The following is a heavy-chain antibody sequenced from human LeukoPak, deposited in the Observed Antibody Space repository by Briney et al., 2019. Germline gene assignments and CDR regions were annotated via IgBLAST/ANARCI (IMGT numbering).Heavy chain of an antibody. V-gene: IGHV3-66*01. D-gene: IGHD3-10*01. Sequence: GGSLRLSCAASGFSVSSNYMTWVRQAPGKGLEWVSVIYSAGHTYYADSAKGGFTISRDNSKNTLYLQMNSLRAEDTAVYFCARGAGERYFDYWGQGTLVTVSS. CDR3: ARGAGERYFDY. CDR2: IYSAGHT. CDR1: GFSVSSNY. J-gene: IGHJ4*02.